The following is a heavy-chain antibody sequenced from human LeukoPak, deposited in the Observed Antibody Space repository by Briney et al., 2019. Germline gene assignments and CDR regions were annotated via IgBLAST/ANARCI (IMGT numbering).Heavy chain of an antibody. CDR2: ISSDGSST. CDR3: ARGRPHGNDY. V-gene: IGHV3-74*01. D-gene: IGHD4-23*01. J-gene: IGHJ4*02. CDR1: GFTFSSYW. Sequence: PGGSLRLSCGASGFTFSSYWMNWVRQAPGKGVVWVSRISSDGSSTTYADSVKGRFSISRDNAKNTLYLQMNSLRVEDTAVYYCARGRPHGNDYWGQGTLVTVSS.